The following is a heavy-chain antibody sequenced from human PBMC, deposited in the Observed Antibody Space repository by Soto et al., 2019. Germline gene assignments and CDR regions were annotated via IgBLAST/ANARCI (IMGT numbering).Heavy chain of an antibody. Sequence: QVQLVESGGGVVQPGRSLRLSCADSGFTFSSYAMHWVRQAPGKGLEWVAVISFDGSNKYYADSVKGRFTISRHNSKNTLNLQMNGLRAEDAAVYYCATKGGSHFDYWGQGTLVTVSS. CDR1: GFTFSSYA. V-gene: IGHV3-30*14. D-gene: IGHD1-26*01. CDR2: ISFDGSNK. CDR3: ATKGGSHFDY. J-gene: IGHJ4*02.